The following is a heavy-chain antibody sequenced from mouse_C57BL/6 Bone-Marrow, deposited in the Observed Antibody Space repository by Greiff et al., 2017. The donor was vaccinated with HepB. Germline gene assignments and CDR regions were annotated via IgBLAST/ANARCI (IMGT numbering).Heavy chain of an antibody. CDR1: GFTFSSYA. CDR3: ASPSYYREAWFAY. CDR2: ISDGGSYT. J-gene: IGHJ3*01. D-gene: IGHD2-14*01. Sequence: EVQGVESGGGLVKPGGSLKLSCAASGFTFSSYAMSWVRQTPEKRLEWVATISDGGSYTYYPDNVKGRFTISRDNAKNNLYLQMSQLKSEDTAMYYCASPSYYREAWFAYWGQGTLVTVSA. V-gene: IGHV5-4*01.